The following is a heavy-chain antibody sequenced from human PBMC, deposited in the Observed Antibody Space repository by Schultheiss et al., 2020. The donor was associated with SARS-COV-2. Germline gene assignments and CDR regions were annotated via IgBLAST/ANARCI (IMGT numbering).Heavy chain of an antibody. J-gene: IGHJ6*02. D-gene: IGHD3-3*01. CDR1: GFTFSDYY. Sequence: GGSLRLSCAGSGFTFSDYYMSWIRQAPGKGLEWLSYIDNTGTFISYADSVKGRFTISRDNAGNSLNLQMNSLRADDTAVYFCARHDHDFWGNGLDVWGQGTPVTVSS. CDR2: IDNTGTFI. CDR3: ARHDHDFWGNGLDV. V-gene: IGHV3-11*01.